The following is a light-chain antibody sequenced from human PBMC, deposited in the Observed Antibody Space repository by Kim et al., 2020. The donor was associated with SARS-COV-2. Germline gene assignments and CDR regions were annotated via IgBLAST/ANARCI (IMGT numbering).Light chain of an antibody. CDR2: EAS. CDR3: QQSNITPYT. V-gene: IGKV1-39*01. J-gene: IGKJ2*01. Sequence: DIQMTQSPSSLSASVGDRVTITCRASESIDKYLNWYQQKAGEAPKLLIYEASSLQSGVPSIFSGSRSGTDFTLTISSLQPEDSASYYCQQSNITPYTFGQGTKLEI. CDR1: ESIDKY.